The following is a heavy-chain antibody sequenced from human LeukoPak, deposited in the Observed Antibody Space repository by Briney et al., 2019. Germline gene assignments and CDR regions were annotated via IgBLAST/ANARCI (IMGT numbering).Heavy chain of an antibody. D-gene: IGHD3-9*01. V-gene: IGHV3-23*01. CDR2: ISGSGGST. CDR1: GFTFSNSA. Sequence: PGGSLRLSCAASGFTFSNSAMSWVRRAPGKGLEWVSAISGSGGSTYYADSVKGRFTISRDNSKNTLYLQMNSLRAEDTAVYYCAKEGGYDILTGDYNCWGQGTLVTVS. CDR3: AKEGGYDILTGDYNC. J-gene: IGHJ4*02.